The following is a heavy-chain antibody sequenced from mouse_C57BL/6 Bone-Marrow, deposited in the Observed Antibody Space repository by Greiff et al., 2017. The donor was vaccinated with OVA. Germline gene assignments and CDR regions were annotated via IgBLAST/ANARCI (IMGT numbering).Heavy chain of an antibody. D-gene: IGHD4-1*01. CDR1: GYTFTDYE. V-gene: IGHV1-15*01. J-gene: IGHJ3*01. CDR2: IDPETGGT. CDR3: TELTGPPCAY. Sequence: QVQLKESGAELVRPGASVTLSCKASGYTFTDYEMHWVKQTPVHGLEWIGAIDPETGGTAYHQKFKGKAILTADKSSSTAYMELRSLTSEVSAVYYCTELTGPPCAYWGQGTLVTVSA.